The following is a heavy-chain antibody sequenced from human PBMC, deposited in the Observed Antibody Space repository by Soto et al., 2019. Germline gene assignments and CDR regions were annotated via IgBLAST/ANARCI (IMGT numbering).Heavy chain of an antibody. CDR2: ISYDGSNK. CDR1: GFTFSSYG. V-gene: IGHV3-30*18. CDR3: AKDRGYCSSTSCYLAYCFDY. J-gene: IGHJ4*02. D-gene: IGHD2-2*01. Sequence: GGSLRLSCAASGFTFSSYGMHWVRQAPGKGLEWVAVISYDGSNKYYADSVKGRFTISRDNSKNTLYLQMNSLRAEDTAVYYCAKDRGYCSSTSCYLAYCFDYWGQGTLVTVSS.